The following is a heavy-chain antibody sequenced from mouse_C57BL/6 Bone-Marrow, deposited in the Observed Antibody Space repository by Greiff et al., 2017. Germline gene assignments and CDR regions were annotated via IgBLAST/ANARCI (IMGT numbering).Heavy chain of an antibody. CDR3: AKVTTVVEGFAY. V-gene: IGHV2-3*01. J-gene: IGHJ3*01. D-gene: IGHD1-1*01. CDR2: ICGEGST. CDR1: GFTLTSYG. Sequence: VKLVESGPGLVAPSQCLSISCTVSGFTLTSYGVSWVRQPPGKGLEWLGVICGEGSTTYYSALITRLSTSKEYPKSQGFSKLNSLQTDDTATYYCAKVTTVVEGFAYWGQGTLVTVSA.